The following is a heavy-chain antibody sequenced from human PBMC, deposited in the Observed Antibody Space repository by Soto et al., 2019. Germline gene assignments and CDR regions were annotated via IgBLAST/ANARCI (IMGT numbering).Heavy chain of an antibody. V-gene: IGHV3-30-3*01. Sequence: GGSLRLSCAASGFTFSSYAMHWVRQAPGKGLGWVAVVSYDGSNKYYADSVKGRFTISRDNSKNTLYLQMNSLRAEDTAVYYCARELYQLPPHYYYYGMDVWGQGTTVTVSS. CDR1: GFTFSSYA. CDR3: ARELYQLPPHYYYYGMDV. D-gene: IGHD2-2*01. CDR2: VSYDGSNK. J-gene: IGHJ6*02.